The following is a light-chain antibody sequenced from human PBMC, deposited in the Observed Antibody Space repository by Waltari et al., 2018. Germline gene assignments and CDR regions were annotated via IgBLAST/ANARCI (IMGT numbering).Light chain of an antibody. CDR3: QHYDSYSAT. CDR1: QSIPRW. CDR2: KAS. V-gene: IGKV1-5*03. Sequence: DIQMTQSPSTLSASVVDRVTITCRASQSIPRWLAWYQQKPGKAPKRLIYKASILESGVPSRFSGGGSGTEFTLTISSLQPDDFATYYCQHYDSYSATFGRGTKIEIK. J-gene: IGKJ3*01.